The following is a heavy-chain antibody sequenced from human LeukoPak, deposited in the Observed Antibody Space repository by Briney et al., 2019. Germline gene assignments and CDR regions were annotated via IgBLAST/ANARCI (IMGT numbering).Heavy chain of an antibody. CDR2: IRSKANSYAT. Sequence: PGGSLKLSCAASGFTFSGSAMHWVRQASGKGLEWVGRIRSKANSYATAYAASVKCRFTISRDDSKNTAYLQMNSLKTEDTAVYYCLLSNLHYYYYYMDVWGKGTTVTVSS. CDR3: LLSNLHYYYYYMDV. CDR1: GFTFSGSA. V-gene: IGHV3-73*01. J-gene: IGHJ6*03.